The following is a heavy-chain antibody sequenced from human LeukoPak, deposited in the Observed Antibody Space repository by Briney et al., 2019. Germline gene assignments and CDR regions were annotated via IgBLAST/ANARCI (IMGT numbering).Heavy chain of an antibody. Sequence: PGGSLRLSCAASGFTFSTYNMNWVRQAPGKGLEWISYISGSGSIIIYADSVKGRFTISRDNAKNSLYLQMNSLRAEDTAVYYCASGYDYVWGLRDWGQGTLVTVSS. D-gene: IGHD3-16*01. J-gene: IGHJ4*02. CDR2: ISGSGSII. CDR1: GFTFSTYN. CDR3: ASGYDYVWGLRD. V-gene: IGHV3-48*04.